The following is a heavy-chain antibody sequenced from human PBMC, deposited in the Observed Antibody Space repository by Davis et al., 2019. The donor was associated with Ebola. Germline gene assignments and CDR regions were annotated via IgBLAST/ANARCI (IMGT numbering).Heavy chain of an antibody. D-gene: IGHD4-17*01. CDR1: GYTFTSYG. CDR3: ARDYGWFDP. J-gene: IGHJ5*02. Sequence: ASVKVSCKASGYTFTSYGISWVRQAPGQGLEWMGWISAYNGNTNYAQKFQGRVTMTRDTSTSTVYMELSSVTAADTAVYYCARDYGWFDPWGQGTLVTVSS. CDR2: ISAYNGNT. V-gene: IGHV1-18*01.